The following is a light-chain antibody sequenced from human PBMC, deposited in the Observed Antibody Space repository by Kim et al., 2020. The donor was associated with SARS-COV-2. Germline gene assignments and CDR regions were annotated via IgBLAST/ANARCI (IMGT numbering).Light chain of an antibody. Sequence: PGKRATPPCQASQSVSSNLAWYQQNPGQSPRLLIYGASTRATGIPARFSGSGSGTEFTLTISSLQSEDFAVYYCQQYNDWPTWTFGQGTKVDIK. CDR3: QQYNDWPTWT. CDR1: QSVSSN. V-gene: IGKV3-15*01. J-gene: IGKJ1*01. CDR2: GAS.